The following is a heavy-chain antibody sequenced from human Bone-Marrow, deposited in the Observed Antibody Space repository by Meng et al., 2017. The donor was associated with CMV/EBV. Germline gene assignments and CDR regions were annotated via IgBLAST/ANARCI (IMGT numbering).Heavy chain of an antibody. CDR3: ARGSKRCSSTSCYHGGYYYYGMDV. V-gene: IGHV4-34*01. D-gene: IGHD2-2*01. CDR2: INHSGST. J-gene: IGHJ6*02. Sequence: SETLCLTCAVYGGSFRGYYWSWIRQPPGKGLEWIGEINHSGSTNYNPSLKSRVTISVDTSKNQFSLKLSSVTAADTAVYYCARGSKRCSSTSCYHGGYYYYGMDVWGQGTTVTVSS. CDR1: GGSFRGYY.